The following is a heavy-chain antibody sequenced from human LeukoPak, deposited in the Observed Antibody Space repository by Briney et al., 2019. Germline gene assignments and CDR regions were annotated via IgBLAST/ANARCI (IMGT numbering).Heavy chain of an antibody. CDR1: GGSINSHF. CDR2: IYNSGRT. J-gene: IGHJ3*02. V-gene: IGHV4-59*11. D-gene: IGHD3-22*01. Sequence: SETLSLTCTVSGGSINSHFWSWIRHPPGKGLEWIGYIYNSGRTKYNPSLQSRVTISLDTSESNFSLKLTSVTAADTAVYYCARLFDNDSSGHPDTFDMWGQGTVVIVSS. CDR3: ARLFDNDSSGHPDTFDM.